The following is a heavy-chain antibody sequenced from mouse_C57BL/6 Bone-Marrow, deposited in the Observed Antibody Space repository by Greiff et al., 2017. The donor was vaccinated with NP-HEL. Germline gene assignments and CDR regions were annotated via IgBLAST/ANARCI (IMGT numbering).Heavy chain of an antibody. V-gene: IGHV1-69*01. D-gene: IGHD2-4*01. CDR1: GYTFTSYW. J-gene: IGHJ3*01. CDR3: ARLYYDYDGAY. CDR2: IDPSDSYT. Sequence: VQLHQPGAELVMPGASVKLSCKASGYTFTSYWMHWVKQRPGQGLEWIGEIDPSDSYTNYNQKFKGKSTLTVDKSSSTAYMQLSSLTSEDSAVYYCARLYYDYDGAYWGQGTLVTVSA.